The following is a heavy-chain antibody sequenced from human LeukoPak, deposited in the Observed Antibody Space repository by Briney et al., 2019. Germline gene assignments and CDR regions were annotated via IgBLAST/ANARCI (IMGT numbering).Heavy chain of an antibody. V-gene: IGHV3-48*03. Sequence: PGGSLRLSCAASGFTFSSYEMNWVRQAPGKGLEWVSYISSSGSTIYYADSVKGRFTISRENAKNSLYLQMNSLRAGDTAVYYCAREGVGTTKGGIDFWGQGTLVTVSS. J-gene: IGHJ4*02. D-gene: IGHD1-26*01. CDR3: AREGVGTTKGGIDF. CDR1: GFTFSSYE. CDR2: ISSSGSTI.